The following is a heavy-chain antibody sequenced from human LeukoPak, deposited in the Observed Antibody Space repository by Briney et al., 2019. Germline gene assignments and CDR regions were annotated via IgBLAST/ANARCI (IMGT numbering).Heavy chain of an antibody. Sequence: PSETLSLTCTVSGGSINNGDNYWSWIRQPPGKGLEWLGFVYYRGTAYYNSSLKSRLTISIDTSQNQFSLRLTSVTAADTAVYYCASIQGNGAYGWDYFDYWGRGTLVAVSS. CDR1: GGSINNGDNY. CDR3: ASIQGNGAYGWDYFDY. D-gene: IGHD3-10*01. V-gene: IGHV4-30-4*08. CDR2: VYYRGTA. J-gene: IGHJ4*02.